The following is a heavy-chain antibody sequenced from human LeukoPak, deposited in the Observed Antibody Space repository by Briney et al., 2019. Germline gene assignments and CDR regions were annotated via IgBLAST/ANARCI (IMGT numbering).Heavy chain of an antibody. V-gene: IGHV4-34*01. D-gene: IGHD5-12*01. CDR1: GGSFSGHY. Sequence: SETLSLTCAVYGGSFSGHYWNWIRQPPGKGLEWIGEINNSGSTNYNASLKSRVTISVDTSKNQFSLRLSSVTAADTAVYYCAKRMVATSVGSFNAFDIWGQGTMVTVSS. CDR2: INNSGST. CDR3: AKRMVATSVGSFNAFDI. J-gene: IGHJ3*02.